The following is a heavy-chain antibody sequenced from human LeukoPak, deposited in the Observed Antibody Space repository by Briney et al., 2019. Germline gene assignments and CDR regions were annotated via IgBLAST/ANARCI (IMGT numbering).Heavy chain of an antibody. CDR3: ATARRYQVLYNAFDI. D-gene: IGHD2-2*01. V-gene: IGHV3-11*04. J-gene: IGHJ3*02. Sequence: GGSLRLSCAVSGFTFSDHYMSWIRQAPGKGVQWVSCISSGGSTKYYADCVKGRFTISRDNPKNSLYLQMNSLRAEDTAVYYCATARRYQVLYNAFDIWGQGTMVTVSS. CDR2: ISSGGSTK. CDR1: GFTFSDHY.